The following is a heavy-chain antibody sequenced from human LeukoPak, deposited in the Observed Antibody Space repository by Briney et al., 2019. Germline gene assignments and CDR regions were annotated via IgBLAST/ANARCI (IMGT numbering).Heavy chain of an antibody. Sequence: GESLKISCQGSGYSFTTYWIAWVRQMPGKGLEWMGIIYPGDSDTRCSPSFQGQVTISAAKSISTAYLQWSSLKASDTAMYYCASHTGYCSSMSCFHAFDIWGQGTMVTVSS. J-gene: IGHJ3*02. D-gene: IGHD2-2*01. V-gene: IGHV5-51*01. CDR1: GYSFTTYW. CDR3: ASHTGYCSSMSCFHAFDI. CDR2: IYPGDSDT.